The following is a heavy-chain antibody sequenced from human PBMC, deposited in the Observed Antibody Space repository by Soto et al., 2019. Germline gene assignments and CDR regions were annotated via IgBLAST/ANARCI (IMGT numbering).Heavy chain of an antibody. D-gene: IGHD3-22*01. CDR1: GYSFTDSY. CDR2: INPNRGGT. Sequence: ASVKVSCKASGYSFTDSYMHWVRQAPGQGLEWMGWINPNRGGTNYAQKFQGWVTMTSDTFISTAYMELSRLKSDDTAVYYCARGKFYDSTAYYLDYWGQGTLVTVSS. V-gene: IGHV1-2*04. CDR3: ARGKFYDSTAYYLDY. J-gene: IGHJ4*02.